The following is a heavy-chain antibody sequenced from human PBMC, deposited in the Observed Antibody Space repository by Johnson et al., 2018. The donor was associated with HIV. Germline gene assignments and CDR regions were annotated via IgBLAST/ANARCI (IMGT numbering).Heavy chain of an antibody. V-gene: IGHV3-74*02. J-gene: IGHJ3*01. CDR1: GFTFSSYW. D-gene: IGHD1-1*01. CDR2: ISSDGSST. Sequence: QLVESGGGVVQPGRSLILSCAASGFTFSSYWMHWVRQAPGKGLVWVSRISSDGSSTYYADSVKGRFTIFRDNAKNTMFVQMNSLRAEDTAVYYCARSGPNWAFDFWGQGTMVTVSS. CDR3: ARSGPNWAFDF.